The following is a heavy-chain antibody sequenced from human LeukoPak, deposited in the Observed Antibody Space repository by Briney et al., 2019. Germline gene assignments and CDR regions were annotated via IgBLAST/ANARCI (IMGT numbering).Heavy chain of an antibody. D-gene: IGHD1-7*01. CDR2: IIPILGIA. J-gene: IGHJ6*03. CDR3: AVSAGNYSPDYYYYYMDV. Sequence: ASVKVSCKASGGTFSSYTISWVRQAPGQGLEWMGRIIPILGIANYAQKLQGRVTITADKSTSTAYMELSSLRSEDTAVYYCAVSAGNYSPDYYYYYMDVWGKGTTVTVSS. CDR1: GGTFSSYT. V-gene: IGHV1-69*02.